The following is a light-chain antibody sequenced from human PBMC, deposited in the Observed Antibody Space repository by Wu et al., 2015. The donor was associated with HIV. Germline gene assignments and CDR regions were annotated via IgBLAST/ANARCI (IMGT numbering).Light chain of an antibody. CDR1: QSVSRN. CDR3: QQSGGSPLT. Sequence: IVMTQSPGTLSVSPGERATLTCRASQSVSRNLAWYQQKPGQAPRLLIHGASSRAPGIPDRFSGSGSGTDFTLTINRLEPEDFAVYYCQQSGGSPLTFGGGTKVEIK. CDR2: GAS. J-gene: IGKJ4*01. V-gene: IGKV3-20*01.